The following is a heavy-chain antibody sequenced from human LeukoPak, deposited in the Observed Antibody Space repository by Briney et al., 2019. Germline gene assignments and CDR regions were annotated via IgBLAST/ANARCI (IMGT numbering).Heavy chain of an antibody. Sequence: ASVKVSCKASGYTFTSYGISWVRQAPGQGLEWIGWISTYNDNTHYAQKFQGRVTMTTDTSTNTAYMELRSLRSDDTAVYYCAREMAVAGSGVIDSWGQGTLVTVSS. CDR2: ISTYNDNT. D-gene: IGHD6-19*01. V-gene: IGHV1-18*01. CDR1: GYTFTSYG. CDR3: AREMAVAGSGVIDS. J-gene: IGHJ4*02.